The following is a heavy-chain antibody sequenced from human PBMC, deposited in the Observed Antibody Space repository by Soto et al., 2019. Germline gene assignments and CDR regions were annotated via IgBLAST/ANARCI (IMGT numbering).Heavy chain of an antibody. CDR3: ARGNHRWLQLWYFDL. D-gene: IGHD5-12*01. CDR1: GGTFSSYT. J-gene: IGHJ2*01. V-gene: IGHV1-69*14. CDR2: IIPIFGTA. Sequence: QVQLVQSGAEVKKPGSSVTVSCKASGGTFSSYTISWVRQAPGQGLAWMGGIIPIFGTASYAQKFQGRVTITADKSTSTAYMELSSLRSEDTAVYYCARGNHRWLQLWYFDLWGRGTLVTVSS.